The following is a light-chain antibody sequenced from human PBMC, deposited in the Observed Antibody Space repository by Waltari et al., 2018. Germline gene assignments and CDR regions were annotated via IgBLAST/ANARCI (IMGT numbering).Light chain of an antibody. V-gene: IGKV1-39*01. Sequence: DIQMTQSPSSLSASVGDRVTITCRASPCITNLLNWYQPRPVKAPKLLIYAASMLQSGVPSKFSGSGSGTDFTLTISSLQPEDFATYYCQQSYNTPLTVGGGTKVEIK. CDR3: QQSYNTPLT. J-gene: IGKJ4*01. CDR1: PCITNL. CDR2: AAS.